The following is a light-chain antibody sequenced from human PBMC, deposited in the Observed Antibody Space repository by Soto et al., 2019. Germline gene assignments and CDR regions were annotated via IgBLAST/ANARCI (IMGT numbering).Light chain of an antibody. CDR1: QSISSW. CDR3: QQANSFPWT. Sequence: DIQMTRSPSTLYASVGARLTITCRASQSISSWLAWYQQKPGKAPNLLIYAASILQSGVPSRFSGSVSGTDGTITITYLKTEDCSTYYCQQANSFPWTFGQGTKVDNK. CDR2: AAS. V-gene: IGKV1-12*01. J-gene: IGKJ1*01.